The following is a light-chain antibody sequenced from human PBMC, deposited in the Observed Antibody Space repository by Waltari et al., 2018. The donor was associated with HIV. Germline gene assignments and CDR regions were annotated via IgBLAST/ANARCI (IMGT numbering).Light chain of an antibody. Sequence: EIVLTQSPDSQSVSPKEKVTITCRASQSIGSSLHWYQQKPDQSPKLLIKYASRSFSGVPSRFSGSGSGTDFNPTINRLEGEDAATYYCHQSSSLPHTFGQGTKLEIK. J-gene: IGKJ2*01. CDR1: QSIGSS. V-gene: IGKV6-21*01. CDR2: YAS. CDR3: HQSSSLPHT.